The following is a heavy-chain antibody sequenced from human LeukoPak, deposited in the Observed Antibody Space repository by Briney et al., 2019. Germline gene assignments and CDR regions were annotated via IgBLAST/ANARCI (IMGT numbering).Heavy chain of an antibody. Sequence: GGSLRLSCAASGFTFRNYWMTWVRQAPGKGLEWVAHINQDGSEEHYMDSVKARFTISRDNAKNSLSLQMNSLRAEDTAVYYCVRDGGVSGYDLLDYWGQGTLVTVSS. CDR3: VRDGGVSGYDLLDY. CDR2: INQDGSEE. J-gene: IGHJ4*02. V-gene: IGHV3-7*01. D-gene: IGHD5-12*01. CDR1: GFTFRNYW.